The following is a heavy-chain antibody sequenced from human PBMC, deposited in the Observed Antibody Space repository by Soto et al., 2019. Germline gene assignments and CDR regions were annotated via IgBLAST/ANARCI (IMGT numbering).Heavy chain of an antibody. CDR1: GFSLTTSGVG. D-gene: IGHD1-26*01. V-gene: IGHV2-5*02. Sequence: QITLKESGPTLVKFTETLSLTCTFSGFSLTTSGVGVGWIRQPPGKALEWLALVYWDDDKRYRRSLKSRLTLTRDTSKDQVFPTMTNMDPVDTATYYCAHLVGAAYDFWGQGTLVTVSS. CDR3: AHLVGAAYDF. CDR2: VYWDDDK. J-gene: IGHJ4*02.